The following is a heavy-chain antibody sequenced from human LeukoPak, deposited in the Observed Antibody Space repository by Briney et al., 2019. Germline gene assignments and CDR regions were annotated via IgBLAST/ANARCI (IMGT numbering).Heavy chain of an antibody. CDR2: ISGSGGST. J-gene: IGHJ1*01. CDR1: GFTFSSYA. CDR3: ATEGADVLKGGNFRH. D-gene: IGHD2-8*02. Sequence: GGSLRLSCAASGFTFSSYAMSWVRQAPGKGLEWVSAISGSGGSTYYADSVKGRFTISRDNSKNTLYLQMNSLRVEDTAVYYCATEGADVLKGGNFRHWGQGTLVTVSS. V-gene: IGHV3-23*01.